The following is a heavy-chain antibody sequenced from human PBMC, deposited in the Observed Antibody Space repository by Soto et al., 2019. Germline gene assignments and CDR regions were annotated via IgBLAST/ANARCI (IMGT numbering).Heavy chain of an antibody. J-gene: IGHJ4*02. Sequence: QVQLQESGPGLVKPSQTLSLSCTVSGGSISRGGYYWSWIRQHPGKGLEWIGFIYYSGSTNYNPSSRSRVSIPVETSKNHFSLKLSSVTAADTPGYYGATFVNDLKGSGRDSKNYYWGPGTRVPLSS. D-gene: IGHD3-10*01. CDR2: IYYSGST. CDR1: GGSISRGGYY. CDR3: ATFVNDLKGSGRDSKNYY. V-gene: IGHV4-31*03.